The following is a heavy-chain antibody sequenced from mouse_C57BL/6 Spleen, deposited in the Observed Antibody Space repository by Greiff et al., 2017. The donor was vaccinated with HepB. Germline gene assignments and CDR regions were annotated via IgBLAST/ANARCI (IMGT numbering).Heavy chain of an antibody. CDR1: GFTFSDYG. CDR3: AREGEYAMDY. Sequence: EVHLVESGGGLVKPGGSLKLSCAASGFTFSDYGMHWVRQAPEKGLEWVAYISSGSSTIYYADTVKGRFTISRDNAKNTLFLQMTSLRSEDTAMYYCAREGEYAMDYWGQGTSVTVSS. J-gene: IGHJ4*01. V-gene: IGHV5-17*01. CDR2: ISSGSSTI.